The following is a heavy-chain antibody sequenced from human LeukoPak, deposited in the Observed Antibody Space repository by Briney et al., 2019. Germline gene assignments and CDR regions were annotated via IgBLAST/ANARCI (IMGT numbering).Heavy chain of an antibody. CDR1: GFIVSSNY. CDR3: SRIWSAHDNS. Sequence: PGGSLRLSCAATGFIVSSNYMNWVRQAPGKGLEWVSTLYTDGRTFYADSVKGGFTFSRDNSKNTVYLQLNSLRAEDTAVYYCSRIWSAHDNSWGQGALVTVSS. J-gene: IGHJ4*02. V-gene: IGHV3-66*01. D-gene: IGHD3-3*01. CDR2: LYTDGRT.